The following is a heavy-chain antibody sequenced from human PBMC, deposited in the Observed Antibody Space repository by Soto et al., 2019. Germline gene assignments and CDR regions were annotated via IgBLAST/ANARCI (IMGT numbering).Heavy chain of an antibody. V-gene: IGHV3-48*01. CDR1: GFTFSSFG. CDR2: ISSSSETS. CDR3: ARVMRANSYGSADY. Sequence: EVQLVESGGDLVQPGGSLRLSCAASGFTFSSFGMNWFRQAPGKGLEWISYISSSSETSNYPDYVKGSFTVSRDNARNTVFLQMDSLTIDDTAVYYCARVMRANSYGSADYWGQGTLVTVSS. D-gene: IGHD3-16*01. J-gene: IGHJ4*02.